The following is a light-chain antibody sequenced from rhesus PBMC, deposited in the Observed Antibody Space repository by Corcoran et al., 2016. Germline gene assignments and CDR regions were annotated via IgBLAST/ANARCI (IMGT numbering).Light chain of an antibody. CDR3: LQYNSKPPWT. CDR2: AAS. V-gene: IGKV1-36*01. Sequence: DIQMTQSPSSLSASVGDRVTITCRASQGISNYLSWYQQKPGKAPKRLFYAASSLESGVPSRFSGSGSGTEFTLTISSLQPEDFAAYYCLQYNSKPPWTFGQGTKVEIK. J-gene: IGKJ1*01. CDR1: QGISNY.